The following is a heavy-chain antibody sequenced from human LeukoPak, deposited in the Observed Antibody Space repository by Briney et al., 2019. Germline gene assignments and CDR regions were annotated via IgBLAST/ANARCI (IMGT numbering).Heavy chain of an antibody. CDR2: IKQDGSEK. Sequence: GGSLRLSCAASGFTFSSYAMSWVRQAPGKGLEWVANIKQDGSEKYYVDSVKGRFTISRDNAKNSLYLQMNSLRAEDTAVYYCARDRNYYDSSGYGMDVWGQGTTVTVSS. V-gene: IGHV3-7*01. J-gene: IGHJ6*02. CDR1: GFTFSSYA. CDR3: ARDRNYYDSSGYGMDV. D-gene: IGHD3-22*01.